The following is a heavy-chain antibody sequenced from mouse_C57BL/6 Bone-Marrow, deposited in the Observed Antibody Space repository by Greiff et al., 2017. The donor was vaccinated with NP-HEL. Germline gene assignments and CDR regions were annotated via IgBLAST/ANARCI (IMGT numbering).Heavy chain of an antibody. V-gene: IGHV1-19*01. Sequence: EVQVVESGPVLVKPGASVKMSCKASGYTFTDYYMNWVKQSHGKSLEWIGVINPYNGGTSYNQKFKGKATLTVDKSSSTAYMELNSLTSEDSAVYYCARLITGYWGQGTTLTVSS. J-gene: IGHJ2*01. CDR3: ARLITGY. CDR2: INPYNGGT. CDR1: GYTFTDYY.